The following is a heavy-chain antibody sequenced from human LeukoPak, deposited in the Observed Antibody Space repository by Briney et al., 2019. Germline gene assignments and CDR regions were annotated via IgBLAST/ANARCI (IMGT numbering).Heavy chain of an antibody. V-gene: IGHV4-39*01. CDR2: IYYSGST. CDR3: ARQVVAVAGTGYFDY. D-gene: IGHD6-19*01. CDR1: GGSIRSSSYY. J-gene: IGHJ4*02. Sequence: KPSETLSLTCTVSGGSIRSSSYYWGGIRQPPGKGLEWIGSIYYSGSTYYNASLKSRGTISVDTSKNQFSLKLNSVTAADTAVYFCARQVVAVAGTGYFDYWGQGTLVTVSS.